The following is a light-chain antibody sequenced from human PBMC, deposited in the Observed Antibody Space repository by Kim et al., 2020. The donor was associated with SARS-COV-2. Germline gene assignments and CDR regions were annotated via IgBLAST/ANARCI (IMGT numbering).Light chain of an antibody. V-gene: IGKV3-11*01. CDR2: DAS. CDR3: QQRNNWPRVT. CDR1: QSVSRY. Sequence: YPGERATRSCRAGQSVSRYLAWYQQKPGQAPRLLIYDASNRATGIPARFSGSGSGTDFTLTISSLEPDDFAVYYCQQRNNWPRVTFGQGTRLEIK. J-gene: IGKJ5*01.